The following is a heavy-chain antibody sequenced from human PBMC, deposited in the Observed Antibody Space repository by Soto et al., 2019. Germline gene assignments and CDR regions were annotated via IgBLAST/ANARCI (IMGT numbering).Heavy chain of an antibody. D-gene: IGHD3-10*01. J-gene: IGHJ4*02. Sequence: PGESLKISCKGSGYSFTSYWIGWVRQMPGKGLEWMGIIYPGDSDTRYSPSFQGQVTISADKSISTAYLQWSSLKASDTAMYYCARLGSELLWFGPIGYWGQGTLVTVSS. CDR1: GYSFTSYW. CDR2: IYPGDSDT. CDR3: ARLGSELLWFGPIGY. V-gene: IGHV5-51*01.